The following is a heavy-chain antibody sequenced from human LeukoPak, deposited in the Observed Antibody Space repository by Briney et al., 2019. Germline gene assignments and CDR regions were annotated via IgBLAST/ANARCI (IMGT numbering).Heavy chain of an antibody. D-gene: IGHD6-19*01. J-gene: IGHJ4*02. CDR1: GYTFTSYD. Sequence: ASVKVSCKASGYTFTSYDINWVRQATGQGLEWMGWMNPNSGNTGYAQKFQGRVTMTRNTPISTAYMELSSLRSEDTAVYYCARLGAPRYSSGWYLGYWGQGTLVAVSS. CDR2: MNPNSGNT. V-gene: IGHV1-8*01. CDR3: ARLGAPRYSSGWYLGY.